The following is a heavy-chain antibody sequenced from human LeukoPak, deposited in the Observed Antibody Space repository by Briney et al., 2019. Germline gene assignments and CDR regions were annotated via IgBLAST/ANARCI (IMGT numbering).Heavy chain of an antibody. CDR1: GFTFSSYS. CDR2: ISSSSSYI. Sequence: AGGSLRLSCAASGFTFSSYSMNWVRQAPGKGLEWVSSISSSSSYIYYADSVKGRFTISRDNAKNSLYLQMNSLRAEDTAVYYCASGYYYGSGSYYATDYWGQGTLVTVSS. J-gene: IGHJ4*02. V-gene: IGHV3-21*04. D-gene: IGHD3-10*01. CDR3: ASGYYYGSGSYYATDY.